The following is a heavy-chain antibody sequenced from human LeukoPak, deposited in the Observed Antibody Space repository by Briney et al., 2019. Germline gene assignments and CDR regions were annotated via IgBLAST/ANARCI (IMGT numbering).Heavy chain of an antibody. CDR1: GFTCSSYW. CDR3: ARGRVVVVPAAIYY. V-gene: IGHV3-7*03. D-gene: IGHD2-2*01. J-gene: IGHJ4*02. CDR2: IKQDGSEK. Sequence: GGSLRLSCAASGFTCSSYWMSWVRQAPGKGLEWVANIKQDGSEKYYVDSVKGRFTISRDNAKNSLYLQMNSLRAEDTAVYYCARGRVVVVPAAIYYWGQGPWSPSPQ.